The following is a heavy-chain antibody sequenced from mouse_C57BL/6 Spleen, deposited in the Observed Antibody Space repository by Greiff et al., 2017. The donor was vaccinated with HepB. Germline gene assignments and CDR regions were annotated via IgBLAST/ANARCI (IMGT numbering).Heavy chain of an antibody. Sequence: EVKLQESGGGLVKPGGSLKLSCAASGFTFSSYAMSWVRQTPEKRLEWVATISDGGSYTYYPDNVKGRFTISRDNAKNNLYLQMSHLKSEDTAMYYCARGGYYPYYAMDYWGQGTSVTVSS. CDR1: GFTFSSYA. V-gene: IGHV5-4*03. CDR2: ISDGGSYT. J-gene: IGHJ4*01. CDR3: ARGGYYPYYAMDY. D-gene: IGHD2-3*01.